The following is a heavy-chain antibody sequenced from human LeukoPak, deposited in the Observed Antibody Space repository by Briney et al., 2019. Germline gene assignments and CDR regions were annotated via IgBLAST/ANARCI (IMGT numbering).Heavy chain of an antibody. CDR3: ARNRHASTVVTLYYFDY. V-gene: IGHV3-11*01. D-gene: IGHD4-23*01. Sequence: GGSLRLSCAASGFTFSDYYMSWIRQAPGKGLEWVSYISSSGSTIYYADSVKGRFTISRDNAKNSLYLQMNSLRAEDTAVYYCARNRHASTVVTLYYFDYWGQGTLVTVSS. CDR1: GFTFSDYY. CDR2: ISSSGSTI. J-gene: IGHJ4*02.